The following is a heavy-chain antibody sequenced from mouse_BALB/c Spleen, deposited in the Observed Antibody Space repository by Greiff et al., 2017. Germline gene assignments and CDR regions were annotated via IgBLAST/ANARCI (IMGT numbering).Heavy chain of an antibody. CDR1: GYTFTNYW. J-gene: IGHJ4*01. CDR2: IYPGGGCT. Sequence: QVQLQQSGAELVRPGTSVKISCKASGYTFTNYWLGWVKQRPGHGLEWIGDIYPGGGCTNYNEKFKGKATLTADTSSSTAYMQLSSLTSEDSAVYFCARYGHYAMDDWGQGTSVTVSS. D-gene: IGHD1-1*02. V-gene: IGHV1-63*02. CDR3: ARYGHYAMDD.